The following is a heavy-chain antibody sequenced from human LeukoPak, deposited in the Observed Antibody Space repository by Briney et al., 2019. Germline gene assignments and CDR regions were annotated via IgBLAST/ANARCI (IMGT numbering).Heavy chain of an antibody. J-gene: IGHJ4*02. V-gene: IGHV3-30*02. CDR3: AKVGNSRSYTLFDY. CDR1: GFTFSSYG. D-gene: IGHD1-26*01. CDR2: IRYDGSNK. Sequence: GGSLRLSCAASGFTFSSYGMNWVRQAPGKGLEWVAFIRYDGSNKYYADSVKGRFTISRDNSKNTLYLQMNSLRAEDTAVYYCAKVGNSRSYTLFDYWGQGTLVTVSS.